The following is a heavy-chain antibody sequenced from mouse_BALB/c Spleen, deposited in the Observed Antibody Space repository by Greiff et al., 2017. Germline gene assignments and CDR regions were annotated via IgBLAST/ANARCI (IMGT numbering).Heavy chain of an antibody. Sequence: QVQLQQSGAELVRPGTSVKISCKASGYAFTNYWLGWVKQRPGHGLEWIGDIYPGSGNTYYNEKFKGKATLTADKSSSTAYMQLSSLTSEDSAVYFCARDATGHFDVWGAGTTVTVSS. CDR3: ARDATGHFDV. J-gene: IGHJ1*01. CDR1: GYAFTNYW. D-gene: IGHD1-1*01. CDR2: IYPGSGNT. V-gene: IGHV1-63*01.